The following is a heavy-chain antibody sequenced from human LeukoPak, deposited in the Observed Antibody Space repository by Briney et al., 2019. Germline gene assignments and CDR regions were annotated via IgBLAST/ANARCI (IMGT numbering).Heavy chain of an antibody. D-gene: IGHD6-19*01. J-gene: IGHJ4*02. CDR1: GFTFSSYS. CDR2: ISSSSSYI. V-gene: IGHV3-21*01. Sequence: PGGSLRLSCAASGFTFSSYSVNWVRQAPGKGLEWVSSISSSSSYIYYADSVKGRFTISRDNAKNSLYLQMNSLRAEDTAVYYCARDVAGSDYYFDYWGQGTLVTVSS. CDR3: ARDVAGSDYYFDY.